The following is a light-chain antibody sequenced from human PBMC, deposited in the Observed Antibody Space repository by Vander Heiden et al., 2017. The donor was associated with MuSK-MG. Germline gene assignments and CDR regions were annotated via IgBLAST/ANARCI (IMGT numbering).Light chain of an antibody. CDR3: QQYNNWPPWT. CDR1: QSVSSN. V-gene: IGKV3-15*01. Sequence: EIVMTQSPPTLSVSPGERATLSCRASQSVSSNLAWYQQKPDQAPRLLIYGASTRATGIPARFSGSGSGTEFTLTISSLQSEDFAVYYCQQYNNWPPWTFGQGTKVEIK. J-gene: IGKJ1*01. CDR2: GAS.